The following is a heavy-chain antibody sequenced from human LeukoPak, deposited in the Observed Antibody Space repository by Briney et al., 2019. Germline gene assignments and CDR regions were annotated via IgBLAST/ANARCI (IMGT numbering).Heavy chain of an antibody. D-gene: IGHD1-20*01. Sequence: GGSLRLSCAASGFTFSSYWMSWVRQVPGKGLEWVANIKQDGSEKYYVDSVKGRFTFSRDNAKNSLYLQMNSLRAEDTAVYYCAREEGITGPYFDYWGQGTLVTVSS. CDR2: IKQDGSEK. J-gene: IGHJ4*02. CDR1: GFTFSSYW. CDR3: AREEGITGPYFDY. V-gene: IGHV3-7*03.